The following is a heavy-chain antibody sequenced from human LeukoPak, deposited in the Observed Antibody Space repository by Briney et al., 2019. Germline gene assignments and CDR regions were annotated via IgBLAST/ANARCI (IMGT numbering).Heavy chain of an antibody. V-gene: IGHV4-4*07. CDR1: GGSISDYY. Sequence: SETLSLTCTVSGGSISDYYWSWIRQPAGKGLEWIGRIYAGGTASYNPSLKSRVTMSADMSKNQLSLKLTSVTAADTAVYYCTGEPVAWGQGTLVTVSS. CDR2: IYAGGTA. J-gene: IGHJ4*02. D-gene: IGHD6-19*01. CDR3: TGEPVA.